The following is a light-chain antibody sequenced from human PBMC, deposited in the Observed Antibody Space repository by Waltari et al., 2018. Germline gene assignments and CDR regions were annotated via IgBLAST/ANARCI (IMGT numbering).Light chain of an antibody. J-gene: IGKJ2*01. V-gene: IGKV3-20*01. CDR3: QQYGRSWNT. Sequence: EIVLTQSPGTLSLSPGERATLSCRASQSVSSNYLAWYQQRPGQAPRLLIHGSSSRATGIPDRFSRSGSGTDFTLTISRLEPEDFAVYYCQQYGRSWNTFGQGTKLEIK. CDR1: QSVSSNY. CDR2: GSS.